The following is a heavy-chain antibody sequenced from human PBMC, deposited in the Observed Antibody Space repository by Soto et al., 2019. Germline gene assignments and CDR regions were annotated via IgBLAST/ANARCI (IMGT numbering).Heavy chain of an antibody. Sequence: EVQLVESGGGLVQPGGSLRRSCAASGFTFSDHYMDWVRQAPGKGLEWVGRSRNKAHSYTTEYAASVKGRFTISRDDSKNSLYLQMTSLKTDDTAVYYCVRVRGGGTYHFDYWGQGTLVTVSS. CDR3: VRVRGGGTYHFDY. J-gene: IGHJ4*02. CDR1: GFTFSDHY. D-gene: IGHD3-10*01. CDR2: SRNKAHSYTT. V-gene: IGHV3-72*01.